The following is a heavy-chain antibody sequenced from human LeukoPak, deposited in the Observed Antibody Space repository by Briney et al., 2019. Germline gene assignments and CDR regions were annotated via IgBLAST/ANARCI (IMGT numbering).Heavy chain of an antibody. CDR2: ISDDESDK. CDR3: ARDSRGYIIDY. CDR1: GFTFTYYG. V-gene: IGHV3-30*03. Sequence: GSLRLSCAASGFTFTYYGIHWVRQAPGKGLEWVALISDDESDKYYVDSVQGRFTVSRDKSKNTVFLQMNSLRAEDTAIYYCARDSRGYIIDYWGHGTLVTVSS. D-gene: IGHD5-18*01. J-gene: IGHJ4*01.